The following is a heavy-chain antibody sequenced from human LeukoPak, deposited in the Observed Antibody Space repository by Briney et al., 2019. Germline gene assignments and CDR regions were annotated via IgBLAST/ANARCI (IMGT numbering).Heavy chain of an antibody. CDR3: AKSGGGSYASAFWFAP. D-gene: IGHD1-26*01. CDR2: ISSNGGST. J-gene: IGHJ5*02. CDR1: GFTFSSYA. Sequence: GGSLRLSCAASGFTFSSYAMHWVRQAPGKGLEYVSAISSNGGSTYYANSVKGRFTISRDNSKNTLYLQMGSLRAEDMAVYYCAKSGGGSYASAFWFAPWGQGTLVTVSS. V-gene: IGHV3-64*01.